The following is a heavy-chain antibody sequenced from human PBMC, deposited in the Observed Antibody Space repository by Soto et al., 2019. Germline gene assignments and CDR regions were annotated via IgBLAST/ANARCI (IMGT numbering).Heavy chain of an antibody. J-gene: IGHJ3*02. Sequence: SETLSLTCTVSGDSISLYYWTWIRQPAGKGLEWIGRTHPTGSASYNPPLKSRVSVSVDTSKNQFSLRLTSVTAADTAVYFCATDTSGRDAFDIWGQGTVVTVSS. D-gene: IGHD6-19*01. CDR1: GDSISLYY. CDR3: ATDTSGRDAFDI. CDR2: THPTGSA. V-gene: IGHV4-4*07.